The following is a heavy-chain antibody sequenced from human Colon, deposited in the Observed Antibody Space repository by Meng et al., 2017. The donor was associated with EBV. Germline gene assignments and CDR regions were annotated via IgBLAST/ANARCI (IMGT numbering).Heavy chain of an antibody. Sequence: QVRLQVSGPGLVKPSXXXXXTXXVSGGSINSGDYYWSWIRQPPGKGLEWIGYIYYTGSTYYNPSLKSRVTISMDTSKNQFSLRLSSVTAADTAVYYCASLYGDSSVWYLDLWGRGTLVTVSS. CDR3: ASLYGDSSVWYLDL. CDR1: GGSINSGDYY. J-gene: IGHJ2*01. V-gene: IGHV4-30-4*01. CDR2: IYYTGST. D-gene: IGHD4-17*01.